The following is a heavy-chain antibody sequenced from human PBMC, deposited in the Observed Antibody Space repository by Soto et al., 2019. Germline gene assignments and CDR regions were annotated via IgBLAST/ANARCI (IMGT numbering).Heavy chain of an antibody. V-gene: IGHV1-18*01. CDR1: GYTFTSYG. Sequence: WASVKVSCTASGYTFTSYGIIWVRQAPGQGLEWVGWVSAHNGDTRYAQNLQGRITITTDTFTNTAYMELTSLTSVDAAVYYCSRDWSRYYDSSGLLWFYWGQGTLVTVSS. CDR3: SRDWSRYYDSSGLLWFY. J-gene: IGHJ4*02. D-gene: IGHD3-22*01. CDR2: VSAHNGDT.